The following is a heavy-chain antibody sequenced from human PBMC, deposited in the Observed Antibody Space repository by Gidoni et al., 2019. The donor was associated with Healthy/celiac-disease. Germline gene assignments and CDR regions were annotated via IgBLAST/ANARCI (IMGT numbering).Heavy chain of an antibody. Sequence: EVQLVESGGGLVQPGGSLRLSVSASGFTFSSYPMPLSLKAPGKGLEYVSAISSNGGSTYYADSVKGRFTISRDNSKNTLYLQMSSLRAEDTAVYYCVKGTGREIGSGSYYTYYYYYGMDVWGQGTTVTVSS. CDR2: ISSNGGST. CDR1: GFTFSSYP. D-gene: IGHD3-10*01. CDR3: VKGTGREIGSGSYYTYYYYYGMDV. J-gene: IGHJ6*02. V-gene: IGHV3-64D*08.